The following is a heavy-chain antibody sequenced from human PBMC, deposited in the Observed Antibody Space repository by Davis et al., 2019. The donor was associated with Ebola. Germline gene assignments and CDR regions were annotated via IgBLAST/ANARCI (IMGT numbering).Heavy chain of an antibody. D-gene: IGHD3-10*01. CDR2: ISYDGSNK. CDR3: AKDITMPGSY. Sequence: GGSLRLSCAASGFAFSNYGMHWVRQAPGKGLEWVAVISYDGSNKYYADSVKGRFTISRDNSKNTLYLQMNSLRAEDTAVYYCAKDITMPGSYWGQGTLVTVSS. CDR1: GFAFSNYG. V-gene: IGHV3-30*18. J-gene: IGHJ4*02.